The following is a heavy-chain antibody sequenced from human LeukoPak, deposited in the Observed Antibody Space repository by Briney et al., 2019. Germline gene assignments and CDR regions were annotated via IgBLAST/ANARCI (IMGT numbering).Heavy chain of an antibody. CDR1: GGSISSYY. V-gene: IGHV4-59*08. CDR2: IYYSGST. D-gene: IGHD2-2*01. Sequence: KSSETLSLTCTVSGGSISSYYWSWIRQPPGKGLEWIGYIYYSGSTNYNPSLKSRVTISVDTSKNQFSLKLSSVTAADTATYYCARHAQTWCSSTICFSGRFDYWGQGSLVTVSS. J-gene: IGHJ4*02. CDR3: ARHAQTWCSSTICFSGRFDY.